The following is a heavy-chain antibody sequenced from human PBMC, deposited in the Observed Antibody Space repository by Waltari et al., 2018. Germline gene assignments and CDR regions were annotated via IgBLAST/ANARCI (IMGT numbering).Heavy chain of an antibody. CDR1: GFTFTSSA. V-gene: IGHV1-58*01. CDR3: AADFPWFRTNWYFDL. CDR2: IVVGSGNT. Sequence: QMQLVQSGPEVKKPGTSVKVSCKASGFTFTSSAVQWVQQARGQRLEWIGWIVVGSGNTNYAQKFQERVTITRDMSTSTAYMELSSLRSEDTAVYYCAADFPWFRTNWYFDLWGRGTLVTVSS. J-gene: IGHJ2*01. D-gene: IGHD3-10*01.